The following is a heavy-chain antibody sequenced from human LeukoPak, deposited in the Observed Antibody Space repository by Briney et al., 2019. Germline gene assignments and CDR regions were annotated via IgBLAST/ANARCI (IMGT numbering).Heavy chain of an antibody. CDR3: ARGRGYCSGGSCYGVHFDY. D-gene: IGHD2-15*01. CDR2: INHSGST. Sequence: SETLSLTCAVYGGSFSGYYWSWIRQPPGKGLEWIGEINHSGSTNYNPSLKSRVTISVDTSKNQFSLKLSSVTAADTAVHYCARGRGYCSGGSCYGVHFDYWGQGTLVTVSS. J-gene: IGHJ4*02. CDR1: GGSFSGYY. V-gene: IGHV4-34*01.